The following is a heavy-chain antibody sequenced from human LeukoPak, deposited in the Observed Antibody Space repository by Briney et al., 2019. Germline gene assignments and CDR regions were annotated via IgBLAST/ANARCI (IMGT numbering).Heavy chain of an antibody. D-gene: IGHD4-23*01. J-gene: IGHJ4*02. V-gene: IGHV3-9*01. CDR3: AKGPRGLRWGPYYFDY. Sequence: QPGRSLRLSCAASGFTFDDYAMHWVRQAPGKGLEWVSGISWNSGSIGYADSVKGRFTISRDNSKNTLYLQMNSLRAEDTAVYYCAKGPRGLRWGPYYFDYWGQGTLVTVSS. CDR2: ISWNSGSI. CDR1: GFTFDDYA.